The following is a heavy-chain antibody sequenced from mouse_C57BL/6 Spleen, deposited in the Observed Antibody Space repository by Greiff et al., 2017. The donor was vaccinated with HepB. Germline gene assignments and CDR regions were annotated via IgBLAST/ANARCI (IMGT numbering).Heavy chain of an antibody. CDR2: IDPSDSYT. Sequence: VQLQQSGAELVKPGASVKLSCKASGYTFTSYWMQWVKQRPGQGLEWIGEIDPSDSYTNYNQKFKGKATLTVDTSSSTAYMQLSSLTSEDSAVYYCARKTGVYWGQGTTLTVSS. V-gene: IGHV1-50*01. CDR3: ARKTGVY. D-gene: IGHD4-1*01. CDR1: GYTFTSYW. J-gene: IGHJ2*01.